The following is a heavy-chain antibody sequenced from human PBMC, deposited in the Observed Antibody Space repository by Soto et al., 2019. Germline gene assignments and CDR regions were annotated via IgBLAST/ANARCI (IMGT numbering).Heavy chain of an antibody. CDR2: ISGSGGST. D-gene: IGHD6-19*01. Sequence: GGSLSLSCAASGFTFSIYAMSWVREAPGKGLEWVSAISGSGGSTYYADSVKGRFTISRDNSKNTLYLQMNSLRAEDTAVYYCAKDIAVAGPFDYWGQGTLVTVSS. CDR3: AKDIAVAGPFDY. CDR1: GFTFSIYA. V-gene: IGHV3-23*01. J-gene: IGHJ4*02.